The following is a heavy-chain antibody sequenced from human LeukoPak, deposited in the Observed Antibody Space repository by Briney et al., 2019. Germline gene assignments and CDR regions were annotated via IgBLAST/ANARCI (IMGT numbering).Heavy chain of an antibody. Sequence: GGSLRLSCAASGFTFSSYEMNWVRQAPEKVLEWLSYIISSGSTIYYADSVKGRFTSSRDNTKNSLYLQMNSLRAEDTAVYYCATVRDEFDYWGQGILVTVSP. CDR2: IISSGSTI. D-gene: IGHD5-24*01. J-gene: IGHJ4*02. V-gene: IGHV3-48*03. CDR3: ATVRDEFDY. CDR1: GFTFSSYE.